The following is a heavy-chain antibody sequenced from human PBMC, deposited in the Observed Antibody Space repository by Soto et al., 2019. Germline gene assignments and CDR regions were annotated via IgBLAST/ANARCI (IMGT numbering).Heavy chain of an antibody. CDR1: GYTFTSYG. CDR3: AREDCSGGSCYRPYFDY. Sequence: ASVKVSCKASGYTFTSYGISWVRQAPGQGLEWMGWISAYNGNTNYAQKLQGRVTMTTDTSTSTAYMELRSLRSDDTAVYYCAREDCSGGSCYRPYFDYWGQGTLVTVSS. CDR2: ISAYNGNT. D-gene: IGHD2-15*01. V-gene: IGHV1-18*01. J-gene: IGHJ4*02.